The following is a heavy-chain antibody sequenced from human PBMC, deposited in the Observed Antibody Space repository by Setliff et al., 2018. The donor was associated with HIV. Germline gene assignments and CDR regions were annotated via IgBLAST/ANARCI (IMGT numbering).Heavy chain of an antibody. J-gene: IGHJ4*02. V-gene: IGHV4-39*07. CDR1: GGSISNGNYY. CDR3: ARSWGSGSYPY. D-gene: IGHD3-10*01. CDR2: INHSGST. Sequence: SSETLSLTCTVSGGSISNGNYYWSWIRQPPGKGLEWIGEINHSGSTSYNPSLKSRVTISVDTSKNQFSLKLTSVTAADTAVYYCARSWGSGSYPYWGQGTLVTVSS.